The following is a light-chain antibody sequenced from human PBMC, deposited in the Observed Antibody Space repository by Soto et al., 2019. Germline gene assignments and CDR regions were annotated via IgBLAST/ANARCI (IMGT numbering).Light chain of an antibody. J-gene: IGLJ1*01. Sequence: QSVLTQPASVSGSPGQSITISCTGTPSDVGRYNYVSWYQQFPGKVPKLMIYEVSNRPSGVSNRFSGSKSGNTASLTISGLQAEDEADYYCSSYTSSSTYVFGTGTKVTVL. CDR1: PSDVGRYNY. CDR3: SSYTSSSTYV. V-gene: IGLV2-14*01. CDR2: EVS.